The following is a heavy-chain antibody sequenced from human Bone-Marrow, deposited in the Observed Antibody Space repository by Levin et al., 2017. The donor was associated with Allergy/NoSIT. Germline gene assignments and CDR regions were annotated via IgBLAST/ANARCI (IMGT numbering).Heavy chain of an antibody. V-gene: IGHV3-30*18. CDR3: VKDRIAGGSSSSSGYYYYGMDV. CDR1: GFTFSSSG. Sequence: LSLTCAASGFTFSSSGMHWVRQAPGKGLEWVAVMSSDGSKTYYADSVRGRFTISRDNSKNRLYLQMNSLRVEDTAVFYCVKDRIAGGSSSSSGYYYYGMDVWGQGTTVTVSS. D-gene: IGHD6-6*01. CDR2: MSSDGSKT. J-gene: IGHJ6*02.